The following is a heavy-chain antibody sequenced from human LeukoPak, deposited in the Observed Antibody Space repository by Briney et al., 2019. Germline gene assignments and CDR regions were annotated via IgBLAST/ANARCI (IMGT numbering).Heavy chain of an antibody. D-gene: IGHD7-27*01. J-gene: IGHJ4*02. CDR3: AKETTGIIDY. V-gene: IGHV3-23*01. Sequence: PGGSXRLSCAASGFTFNSYTMSWVRLAPGKGLEWVSSVGGAGADTWYADSVKGRFTISRDNSKNTLYLQMDSPRAEDTALYYCAKETTGIIDYWGQGTLVTVSS. CDR1: GFTFNSYT. CDR2: VGGAGADT.